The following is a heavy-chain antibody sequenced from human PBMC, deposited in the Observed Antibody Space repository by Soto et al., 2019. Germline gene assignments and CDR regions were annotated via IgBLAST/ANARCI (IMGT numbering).Heavy chain of an antibody. V-gene: IGHV3-23*01. CDR3: GDYYYYAMDV. CDR1: GFTFSTYA. J-gene: IGHJ6*02. Sequence: EVQLLESGGGLVQPGGSLRLSCAASGFTFSTYAMNWVRQAPGKGLEWVSTISSSGGSTHYADSVKGRFTISRDNSKDTLYLQMNSLRAEDTAIYCCGDYYYYAMDVWGQGTTVTVSS. CDR2: ISSSGGST.